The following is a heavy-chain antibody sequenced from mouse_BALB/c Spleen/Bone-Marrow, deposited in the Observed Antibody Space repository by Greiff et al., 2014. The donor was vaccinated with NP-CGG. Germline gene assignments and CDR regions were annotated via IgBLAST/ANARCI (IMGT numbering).Heavy chain of an antibody. V-gene: IGHV1-18*01. J-gene: IGHJ4*01. CDR1: GYSFTGYT. D-gene: IGHD1-1*01. CDR2: INPYNGGT. Sequence: DVHLVESGPELVKPGASMKISCKASGYSFTGYTMNWVKQSHGKNLEWIGLINPYNGGTSYNQKFKGKATLTVDKSSSTAYMELLSLTSEDSAVYYCARGDYYGYAMDYWGQGTSVTVSS. CDR3: ARGDYYGYAMDY.